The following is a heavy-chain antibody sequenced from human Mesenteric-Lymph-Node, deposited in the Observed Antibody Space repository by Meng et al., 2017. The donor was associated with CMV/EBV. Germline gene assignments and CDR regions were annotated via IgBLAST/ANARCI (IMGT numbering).Heavy chain of an antibody. CDR3: ARDRTAPSSGSYGLDL. CDR1: GGSISNTNW. CDR2: VYHSGST. D-gene: IGHD1-26*01. Sequence: GGSISNTNWGSWVRQPPGKGLEWIGEVYHSGSTNYNPSLKGRVTISLDKSKNQFSLKLSSVTAADTAVYFCARDRTAPSSGSYGLDLWGRGTLVTVSS. V-gene: IGHV4-4*01. J-gene: IGHJ2*01.